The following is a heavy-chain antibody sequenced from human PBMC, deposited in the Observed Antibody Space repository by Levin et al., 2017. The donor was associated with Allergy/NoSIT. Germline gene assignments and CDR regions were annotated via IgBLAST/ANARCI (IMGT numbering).Heavy chain of an antibody. CDR3: ARVPDFWSGYSGDY. D-gene: IGHD3-3*01. V-gene: IGHV1-69*13. Sequence: GASVKVSCKASGGTFSSYAISWVRQAPGQGLEWMGGIIPIFGTANYAQKFQGRVTITADESTSTAYMELSSLRSEDTAVYYCARVPDFWSGYSGDYWGQGTLVTVSS. J-gene: IGHJ4*02. CDR1: GGTFSSYA. CDR2: IIPIFGTA.